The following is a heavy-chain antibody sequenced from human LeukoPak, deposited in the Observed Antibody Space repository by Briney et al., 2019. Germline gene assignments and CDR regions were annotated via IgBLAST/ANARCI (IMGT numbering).Heavy chain of an antibody. J-gene: IGHJ4*02. D-gene: IGHD3-9*01. CDR1: GFTFSTYT. CDR2: ISGSGGST. Sequence: PGGSLRLSCVASGFTFSTYTMSWVRQARGKGLEWVSAISGSGGSTYYADCVKGRFTISRDNSKNTLYLQMNSLRAEDTAVYYCAKDLYYDILTDYPSFDYWGQGTLVTVSS. V-gene: IGHV3-23*01. CDR3: AKDLYYDILTDYPSFDY.